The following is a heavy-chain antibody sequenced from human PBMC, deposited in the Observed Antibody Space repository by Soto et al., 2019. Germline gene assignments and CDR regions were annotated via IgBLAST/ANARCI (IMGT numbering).Heavy chain of an antibody. D-gene: IGHD6-13*01. CDR1: GFTFGDYW. CDR3: EAWVRTRSSWFEH. J-gene: IGHJ5*02. CDR2: IKYDGSET. V-gene: IGHV3-7*05. Sequence: GGSLRLSCAGSGFTFGDYWMTWVRQPPGKGLEWVANIKYDGSETDYVDSVKGRFTIFRDNVKNSLYLLMNSLRLEDTAVYYCEAWVRTRSSWFEHWGQGTLVTVSS.